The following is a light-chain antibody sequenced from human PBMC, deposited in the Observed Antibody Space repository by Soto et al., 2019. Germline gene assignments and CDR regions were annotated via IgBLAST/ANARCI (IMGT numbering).Light chain of an antibody. V-gene: IGKV3-20*01. J-gene: IGKJ1*01. CDR1: RSVFSTY. CDR2: GAS. CDR3: QQYGSSGT. Sequence: EIVLTHSPGTLSLSPGERATLSCRASRSVFSTYLAWYQQKPGQAPRLLIYGASNRATGIPDRFSGSGSGTDFTLTISRLEPEDFAVYYCQQYGSSGTFGQGTKVDIK.